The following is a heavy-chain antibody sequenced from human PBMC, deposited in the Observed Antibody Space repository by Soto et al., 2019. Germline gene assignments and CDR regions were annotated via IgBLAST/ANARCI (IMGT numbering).Heavy chain of an antibody. CDR3: ARQIYDSDTGPNFQYYFDS. CDR1: GYSFAGYW. J-gene: IGHJ4*02. CDR2: IDPSDSQT. D-gene: IGHD3-22*01. Sequence: GESLKISCKGSGYSFAGYWITWVRQKPGEGLEWMGRIDPSDSQTYYSPSFRGHVTISATKSITTVFLQWSSLRASDTAMYYCARQIYDSDTGPNFQYYFDSWGQGAPVTVPQ. V-gene: IGHV5-10-1*01.